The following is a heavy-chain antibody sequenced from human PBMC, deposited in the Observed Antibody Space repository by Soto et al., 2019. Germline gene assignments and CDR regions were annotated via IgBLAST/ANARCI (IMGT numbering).Heavy chain of an antibody. CDR3: AAEGYCSGGSCKVGDY. Sequence: ASVKVSCKASGFTFTSSAVQWVRQARGQRLEWIGWIVVGSGNTNYAQKFQERVTITRDMSTSTAYMELSSLRSEDTAVYYCAAEGYCSGGSCKVGDYWGQGTLVTVSS. CDR1: GFTFTSSA. D-gene: IGHD2-15*01. J-gene: IGHJ4*02. CDR2: IVVGSGNT. V-gene: IGHV1-58*01.